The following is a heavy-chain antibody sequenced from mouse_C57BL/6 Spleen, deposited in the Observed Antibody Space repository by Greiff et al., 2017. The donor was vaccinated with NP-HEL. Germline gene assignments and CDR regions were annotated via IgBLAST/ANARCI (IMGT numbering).Heavy chain of an antibody. CDR1: GFTFTDYY. D-gene: IGHD2-10*02. Sequence: EVQVVESGGGLVQPGGSLSLSCAASGFTFTDYYMSWVRQPPGKALEWLGFIRNKANGYTTEYSASVKGRFTISRDNSQSILYLQMNALRAEDSATYYCASPSSYGYFDVWGTGTTVTVSS. CDR3: ASPSSYGYFDV. CDR2: IRNKANGYTT. V-gene: IGHV7-3*01. J-gene: IGHJ1*03.